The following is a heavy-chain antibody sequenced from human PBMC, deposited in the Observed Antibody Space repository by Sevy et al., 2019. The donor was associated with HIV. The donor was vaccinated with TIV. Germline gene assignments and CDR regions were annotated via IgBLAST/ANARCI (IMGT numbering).Heavy chain of an antibody. CDR3: ARDRNNYDSSGYPKGMDV. D-gene: IGHD3-22*01. Sequence: ASVKVSCKASGYTFTRYGITWVRQAPGQGLEWMGWTSAYKGNTNYAQKVQGRVTMTTDISTSTAYMELRSLRSDDTAMYYCARDRNNYDSSGYPKGMDVWGQGTTVTVSS. J-gene: IGHJ6*02. CDR2: TSAYKGNT. V-gene: IGHV1-18*01. CDR1: GYTFTRYG.